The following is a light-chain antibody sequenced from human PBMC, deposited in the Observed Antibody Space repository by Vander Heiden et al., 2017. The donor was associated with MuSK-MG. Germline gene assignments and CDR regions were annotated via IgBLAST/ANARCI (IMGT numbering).Light chain of an antibody. J-gene: IGLJ2*01. V-gene: IGLV2-23*02. CDR3: CSYAGSSTYVV. Sequence: QSALTQPASVSGSPGQSITISCTGTSSDVGRYNLVSWYQQHPGTAPKLMIYEVSKRPSGVSNRFSGSKSGNTASLTISGLQAEDEADYYCCSYAGSSTYVVFGGGTKLTVL. CDR1: SSDVGRYNL. CDR2: EVS.